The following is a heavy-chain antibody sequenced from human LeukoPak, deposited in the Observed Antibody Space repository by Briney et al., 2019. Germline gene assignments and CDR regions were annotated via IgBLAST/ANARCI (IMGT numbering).Heavy chain of an antibody. Sequence: SETLSLTCAVSGYSISSGYSWGWIRQPPGKGPECIGSVNHAGSTYYNPSLRSRVSILVDTSKNQFSLRLGSVTAADTAVYYCARAPHCGTTSCYEVGYWGQGTLVTVSS. V-gene: IGHV4-38-2*01. CDR1: GYSISSGYS. CDR2: VNHAGST. J-gene: IGHJ4*02. D-gene: IGHD2-2*01. CDR3: ARAPHCGTTSCYEVGY.